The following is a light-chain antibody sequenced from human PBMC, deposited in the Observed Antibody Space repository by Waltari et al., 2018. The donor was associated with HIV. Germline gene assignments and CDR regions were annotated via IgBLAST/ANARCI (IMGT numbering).Light chain of an antibody. CDR3: QQYDSLPPT. CDR2: GAS. Sequence: DIQMTQSPSSLSASVGDRVTLTCQASQDINKFLNWYQQKPGKAPKLLIYGASNLETGVSSRFSGSGSGTDFTFTISSLQPGDIATYFCQQYDSLPPTFGQGTRLEIK. CDR1: QDINKF. J-gene: IGKJ5*01. V-gene: IGKV1-33*01.